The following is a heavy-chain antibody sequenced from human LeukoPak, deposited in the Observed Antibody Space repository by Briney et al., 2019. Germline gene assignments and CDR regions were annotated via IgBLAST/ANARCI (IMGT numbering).Heavy chain of an antibody. CDR3: ARGPPSDDSSGYYLNY. CDR1: GYTFTSYD. D-gene: IGHD3-22*01. J-gene: IGHJ4*02. V-gene: IGHV1-8*01. Sequence: ASVKVSCKASGYTFTSYDINWVRQATGQGLEWLGWMNPNSGNTGYAQNFQGRVTMTRNTSISTAYMELSSLRSEDTAVYYCARGPPSDDSSGYYLNYWGQGTLVTVSS. CDR2: MNPNSGNT.